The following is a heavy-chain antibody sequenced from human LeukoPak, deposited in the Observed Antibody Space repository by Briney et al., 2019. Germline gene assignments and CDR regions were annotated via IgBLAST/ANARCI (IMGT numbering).Heavy chain of an antibody. Sequence: GGSLRLSCAASGFTFSSYSMKWVRQAPGKGLEWVSSISSSSSYIYYADSVKGRFTISRDNAKNSLYLQMNSLRAEDSALYYCAKGPSPPATYYYGSGSYGYYFDYWGQGTLVTVSS. CDR2: ISSSSSYI. CDR3: AKGPSPPATYYYGSGSYGYYFDY. V-gene: IGHV3-21*04. J-gene: IGHJ4*02. CDR1: GFTFSSYS. D-gene: IGHD3-10*01.